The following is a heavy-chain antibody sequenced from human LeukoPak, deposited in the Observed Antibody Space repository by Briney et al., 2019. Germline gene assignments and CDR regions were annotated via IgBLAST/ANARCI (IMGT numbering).Heavy chain of an antibody. J-gene: IGHJ1*01. D-gene: IGHD6-13*01. CDR2: INSDGSTT. Sequence: PGGSLRLSCAASGLTFRAYWMHWVRQAPGKGLVWVSRINSDGSTTNYADSVKGRFTISRDNAKDTLYLEMNSLRVEDMAVYFCTRGAAAGTTETYFHDWGQGTLVTVSS. CDR3: TRGAAAGTTETYFHD. CDR1: GLTFRAYW. V-gene: IGHV3-74*01.